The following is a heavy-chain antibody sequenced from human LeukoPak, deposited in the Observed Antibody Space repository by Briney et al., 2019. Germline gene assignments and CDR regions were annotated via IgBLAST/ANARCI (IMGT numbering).Heavy chain of an antibody. CDR2: ISGGGDST. V-gene: IGHV3-23*01. J-gene: IGHJ4*02. CDR3: ASTEAYDYVWGSYRFSY. D-gene: IGHD3-16*02. CDR1: GFTFSSYA. Sequence: GGSLRLSCTASGFTFSSYAMSWVRQPPGKGLEWVSLISGGGDSTYYADFVKGRFTISRDNSKNTLYLEMNSLRAEDTAVYYCASTEAYDYVWGSYRFSYWGQGTLVTVSS.